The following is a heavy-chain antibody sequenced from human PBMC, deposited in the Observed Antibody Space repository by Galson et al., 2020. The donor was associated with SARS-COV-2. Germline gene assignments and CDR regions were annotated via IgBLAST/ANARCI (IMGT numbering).Heavy chain of an antibody. CDR3: ARARAPRRYCSGGSCYSGRYYYYGMDV. D-gene: IGHD2-15*01. J-gene: IGHJ6*02. CDR1: GGSCSGYY. CDR2: INHSGST. V-gene: IGHV4-34*01. Sequence: ETSETLSLTCAVYGGSCSGYYWSWIRQPPGKGLEWIGEINHSGSTNYNPSLKSRVTISVDTSKNQFSLKLSAVTAADTVVYYCARARAPRRYCSGGSCYSGRYYYYGMDVWGQGTTVTVSS.